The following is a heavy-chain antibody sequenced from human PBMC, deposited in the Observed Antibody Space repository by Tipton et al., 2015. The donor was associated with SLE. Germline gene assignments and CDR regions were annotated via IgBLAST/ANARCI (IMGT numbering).Heavy chain of an antibody. D-gene: IGHD6-19*01. Sequence: SLRLSCAASGFTFSDHYMDWVRQAPGKGLEWIGRTRNKANSYTTEYAASVKGRFTISRDDSKNSLYLQMNSLKTEDTAVYYCARESGYSSGWWLDYWGQGPLVTVSS. CDR1: GFTFSDHY. CDR2: TRNKANSYTT. J-gene: IGHJ4*02. V-gene: IGHV3-72*01. CDR3: ARESGYSSGWWLDY.